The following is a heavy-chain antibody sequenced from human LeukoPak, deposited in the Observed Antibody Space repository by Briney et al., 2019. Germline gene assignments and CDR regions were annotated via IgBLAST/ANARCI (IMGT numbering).Heavy chain of an antibody. CDR3: ARDNYYDSSGYLYYFDY. J-gene: IGHJ4*02. CDR2: ISSSSSYI. CDR1: GGSFSGYL. D-gene: IGHD3-22*01. Sequence: PSETLSLTCVVSGGSFSGYLWSWIRQTPGKGLEWVSSISSSSSYIYYADSVKGRFTISRDNAKNSLYLQMNSLRAEDTAVYYCARDNYYDSSGYLYYFDYWGQGTLVTVSS. V-gene: IGHV3-21*01.